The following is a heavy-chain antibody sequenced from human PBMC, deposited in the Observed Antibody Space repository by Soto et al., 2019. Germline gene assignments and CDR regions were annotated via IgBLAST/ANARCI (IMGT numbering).Heavy chain of an antibody. CDR2: INHSGST. V-gene: IGHV4-34*01. D-gene: IGHD6-13*01. J-gene: IGHJ4*02. CDR3: ARHVLWQHIDTPWAIDY. Sequence: SETLSLTCAVYGGSFSGYYWSWIRQPPGKGLEWIGEINHSGSTNYNPSLKSRVTISVDTSKNHFSLTLTSVTAADTAVYYCARHVLWQHIDTPWAIDYWGPGALVTVSS. CDR1: GGSFSGYY.